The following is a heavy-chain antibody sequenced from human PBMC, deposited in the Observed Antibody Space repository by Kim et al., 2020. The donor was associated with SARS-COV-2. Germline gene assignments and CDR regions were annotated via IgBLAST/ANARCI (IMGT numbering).Heavy chain of an antibody. V-gene: IGHV3-30*04. J-gene: IGHJ6*02. D-gene: IGHD2-2*01. CDR1: GFTFSSYA. CDR2: ISYDGSNK. Sequence: GGSLRLSCAASGFTFSSYAMHWVRQAPGKGLEWVAVISYDGSNKYYADSVKGRFTISRDNSKNTLYLQMNSLRAEDTAVYYTHLIGYCSSTSCPYYSSSWRADRKYYYGMDVWGQGTTVTVSS. CDR3: HLIGYCSSTSCPYYSSSWRADRKYYYGMDV.